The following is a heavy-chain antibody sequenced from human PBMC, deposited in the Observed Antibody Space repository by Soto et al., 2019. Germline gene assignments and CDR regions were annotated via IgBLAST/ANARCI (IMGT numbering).Heavy chain of an antibody. Sequence: SETLSLTCAVYGGSFSGYYWSWIRQPPGKGLEWIGEINHSGSTNYNPSLKSRVTISVDTSKNQFSLKLSSVTAADTAVYYCAKGGFIGTPPEYWGQGTRVTVSS. J-gene: IGHJ4*02. V-gene: IGHV4-34*01. CDR3: AKGGFIGTPPEY. CDR1: GGSFSGYY. CDR2: INHSGST. D-gene: IGHD1-7*01.